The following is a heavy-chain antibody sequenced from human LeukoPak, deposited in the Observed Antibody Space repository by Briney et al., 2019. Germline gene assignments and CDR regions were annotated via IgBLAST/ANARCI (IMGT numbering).Heavy chain of an antibody. V-gene: IGHV3-15*01. J-gene: IGHJ3*01. CDR3: TTDLRYFDRTGFAFDV. Sequence: GGSLRLSCVASGFTFSSYWMTWVRQAPGKGLEWVGRITSKTDGGTTDYVAPVKGRFTISRDDAKNTLYLQMNSLKTDDTAVYYCTTDLRYFDRTGFAFDVWGQGTLVTVSS. D-gene: IGHD3-9*01. CDR2: ITSKTDGGTT. CDR1: GFTFSSYW.